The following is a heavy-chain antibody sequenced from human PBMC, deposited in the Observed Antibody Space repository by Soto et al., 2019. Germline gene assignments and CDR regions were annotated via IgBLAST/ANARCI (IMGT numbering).Heavy chain of an antibody. Sequence: QVQLVESGGGVVQPGRSLRLSCAASGFTFSSYAMHWVRQAPGKGLEWVAVISYDGSNKYYADSVKGRFTISRDNSKNTLYLQMNSLRAEDTAVYYCARAISVAGTTGEDYWGQGTLVTVSS. V-gene: IGHV3-30-3*01. J-gene: IGHJ4*02. CDR2: ISYDGSNK. CDR3: ARAISVAGTTGEDY. D-gene: IGHD6-19*01. CDR1: GFTFSSYA.